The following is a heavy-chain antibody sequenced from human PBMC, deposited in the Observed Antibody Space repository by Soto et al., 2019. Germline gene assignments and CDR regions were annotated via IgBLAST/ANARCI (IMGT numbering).Heavy chain of an antibody. CDR2: IRTNGEGGTT. V-gene: IGHV3-15*07. CDR1: GFTFNSAW. CDR3: ISDLPTLSPQVDY. J-gene: IGHJ4*02. D-gene: IGHD2-21*01. Sequence: PGGSLRLSCAASGFTFNSAWMTWVRQAPGKGLEWVGRIRTNGEGGTTEYAAPVKGRFTVSRDDSKNTLYLQMNSLKNEDTAVYFCISDLPTLSPQVDYWGQGTLVTVSS.